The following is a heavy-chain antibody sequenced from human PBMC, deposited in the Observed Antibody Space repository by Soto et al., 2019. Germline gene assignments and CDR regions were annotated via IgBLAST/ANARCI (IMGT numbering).Heavy chain of an antibody. CDR3: ARENILTAAAGKRDSDC. V-gene: IGHV4-4*07. CDR1: GGTITSYY. J-gene: IGHJ4*02. Sequence: SETLSLTCTVSGGTITSYYWSWIRQPAGKGLEWIGRIYSSGSTNYNPSLNSRVIMSVDTSQNQFSLNLSSVTAADTAKYYCARENILTAAAGKRDSDCWGQGTLVTVSS. D-gene: IGHD6-13*01. CDR2: IYSSGST.